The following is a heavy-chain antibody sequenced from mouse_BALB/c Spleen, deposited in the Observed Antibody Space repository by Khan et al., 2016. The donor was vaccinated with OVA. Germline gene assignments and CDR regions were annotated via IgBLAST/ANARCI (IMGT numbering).Heavy chain of an antibody. V-gene: IGHV3-2*02. Sequence: EVQLQESGPGLVKPSQSLSLTCTVTGYSITSDYAWNWIRQFPGNKLEWMGCISYSGNTNYNQSLKSRISITRDTSKNQFFLQLNSVTTEDTATYYCAIVYGGDFDYWGQGTTLTVSS. D-gene: IGHD1-1*01. CDR3: AIVYGGDFDY. J-gene: IGHJ2*01. CDR1: GYSITSDYA. CDR2: ISYSGNT.